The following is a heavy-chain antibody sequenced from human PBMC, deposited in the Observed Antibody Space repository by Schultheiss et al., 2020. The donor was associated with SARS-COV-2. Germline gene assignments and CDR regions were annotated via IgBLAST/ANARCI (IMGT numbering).Heavy chain of an antibody. CDR3: TTEKRSGYYFYYFDY. V-gene: IGHV3-15*01. CDR1: GFTFSNAW. J-gene: IGHJ4*02. Sequence: GGSLRLSCAASGFTFSNAWMSWVRQAPGKGLEWVGRIKSKTDGGTTDYAAPVKGRFTISRDDSKNTLYLQMNSLKTEDTAVYYCTTEKRSGYYFYYFDYWGQGTLVTVSS. CDR2: IKSKTDGGTT. D-gene: IGHD3-22*01.